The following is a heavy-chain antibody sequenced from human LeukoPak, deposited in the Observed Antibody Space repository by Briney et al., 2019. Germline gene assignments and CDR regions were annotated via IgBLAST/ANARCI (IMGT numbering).Heavy chain of an antibody. CDR3: ARATNFYYYYGMDV. CDR1: GYTFTSYY. Sequence: ASVKVSCKTSGYTFTSYYIHWVRQAPGQGLEWMGIINPSSGATNYAQKFQGRVTMTRDTSTSTVYMELSSQRSEDTAVHYCARATNFYYYYGMDVWGQGTTVTVSS. D-gene: IGHD1-26*01. J-gene: IGHJ6*02. CDR2: INPSSGAT. V-gene: IGHV1-46*01.